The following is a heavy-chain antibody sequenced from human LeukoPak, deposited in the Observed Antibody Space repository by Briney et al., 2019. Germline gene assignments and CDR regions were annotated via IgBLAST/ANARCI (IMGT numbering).Heavy chain of an antibody. J-gene: IGHJ6*03. CDR1: GYTFTGYY. Sequence: GASVKVSCKASGYTFTGYYMHRVRQAPGQGLEWMGRINPNSGGTNYAQKFQGRVTMTRDTSISTAYMELSRLRSDDTAVYYCAGNYCSSTSCNYYYYYMDVWGKGTTVTVSS. CDR2: INPNSGGT. V-gene: IGHV1-2*06. D-gene: IGHD2-2*01. CDR3: AGNYCSSTSCNYYYYYMDV.